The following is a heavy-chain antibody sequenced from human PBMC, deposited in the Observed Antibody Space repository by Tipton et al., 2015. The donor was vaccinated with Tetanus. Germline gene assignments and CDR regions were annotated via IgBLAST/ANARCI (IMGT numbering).Heavy chain of an antibody. J-gene: IGHJ4*02. CDR1: GGSISSYY. CDR3: ARVWEDGSGRPTPYYFDY. V-gene: IGHV4-59*08. Sequence: TLSLTCTVSGGSISSYYWSWIRQPPGKGLEWIGYIYYSGSTNYNPSLKSRVTISVDTSKNQFSLKLSSVTAADTAVYYCARVWEDGSGRPTPYYFDYWGQGTLVTVSS. D-gene: IGHD6-19*01. CDR2: IYYSGST.